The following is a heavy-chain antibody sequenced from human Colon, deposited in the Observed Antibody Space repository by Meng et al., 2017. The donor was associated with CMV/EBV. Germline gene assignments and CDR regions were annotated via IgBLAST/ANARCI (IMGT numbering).Heavy chain of an antibody. CDR2: IYNSGST. D-gene: IGHD3-10*01. CDR3: ARGVLNFFDY. J-gene: IGHJ4*02. Sequence: QLHLEESGPGLVKPSETLSLTCSVSGGSFPTNSYFWAWIRQPPGKGLEYIGSIYNSGSTYYNASLKSRVTMSVDTSKNQFSLKLSSVTAADTAKYYCARGVLNFFDYWGQGTLVTVSS. CDR1: GGSFPTNSYF. V-gene: IGHV4-39*07.